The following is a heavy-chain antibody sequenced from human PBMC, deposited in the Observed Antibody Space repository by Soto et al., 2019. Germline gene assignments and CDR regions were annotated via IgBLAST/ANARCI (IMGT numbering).Heavy chain of an antibody. Sequence: QITLKESGPTLVKPTQTLTLTCTFSGFSLSSSGVGVGWIRKPPGKALEWLTFSYWDDDKRYSPSLKSRLTITKYPSNTQVVLTLPNMDPVDTATYYCARLAVAGITDYLDSWCQGTLLTVSS. J-gene: IGHJ4*02. CDR2: SYWDDDK. V-gene: IGHV2-5*02. CDR3: ARLAVAGITDYLDS. CDR1: GFSLSSSGVG. D-gene: IGHD3-10*01.